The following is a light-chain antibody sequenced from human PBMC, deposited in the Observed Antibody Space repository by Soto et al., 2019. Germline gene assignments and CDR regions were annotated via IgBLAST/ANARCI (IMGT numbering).Light chain of an antibody. CDR3: GTWDNSLSGWV. CDR1: SSNIGSNY. CDR2: ENN. V-gene: IGLV1-51*02. Sequence: QSVLTQPPSVSAAPGQKVTLSCFGSSSNIGSNYVSWYQQLPGTAPKLLIYENNKRPSGIPDRFSGSKSGTSATLGITGLQTGDEADYYCGTWDNSLSGWVFGGETKLTVL. J-gene: IGLJ3*02.